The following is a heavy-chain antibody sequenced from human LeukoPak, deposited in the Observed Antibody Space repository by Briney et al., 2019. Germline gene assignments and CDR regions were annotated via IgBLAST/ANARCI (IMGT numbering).Heavy chain of an antibody. D-gene: IGHD1-14*01. CDR3: ARGGMRRPYDC. CDR2: IYDIGNT. V-gene: IGHV3-53*01. Sequence: GGSLRLSCAVSGFTVSRNYMSWVRQAPGKGLEWVSVIYDIGNTYYADSVKGRFTISRDTSKNTVYLQMNSLRAEDTAVYYCARGGMRRPYDCWAQGALVTVSS. J-gene: IGHJ4*02. CDR1: GFTVSRNY.